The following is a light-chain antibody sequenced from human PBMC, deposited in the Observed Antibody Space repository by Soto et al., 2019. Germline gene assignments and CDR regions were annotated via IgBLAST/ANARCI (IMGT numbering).Light chain of an antibody. CDR3: QQSYSSWAT. V-gene: IGKV3D-20*02. CDR2: DAS. CDR1: QTVRNNY. Sequence: EFVLTQSPGTLSLSPGERATLSCRASQTVRNNYLAWYQQKPGQAPRLLIYDASSRATGIPDRFSGGGSGTDFTLTISRLEPEDFASYYCQQSYSSWATFGGGTKVEIK. J-gene: IGKJ4*01.